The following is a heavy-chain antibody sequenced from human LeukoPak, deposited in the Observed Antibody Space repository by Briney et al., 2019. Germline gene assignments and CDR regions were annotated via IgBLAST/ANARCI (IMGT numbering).Heavy chain of an antibody. CDR3: AREMSYASGSMRGVDV. CDR1: GFTVSSNY. V-gene: IGHV3-30*03. D-gene: IGHD3-10*01. J-gene: IGHJ6*02. Sequence: GGSLRLSCAASGFTVSSNYMSWVRQAPGKGLEWVSVISYDGTNKYYADSVKGRFTISRDNSKNTLFLQMSSLRPEDTAVYYCAREMSYASGSMRGVDVWGQGTTVTVSS. CDR2: ISYDGTNK.